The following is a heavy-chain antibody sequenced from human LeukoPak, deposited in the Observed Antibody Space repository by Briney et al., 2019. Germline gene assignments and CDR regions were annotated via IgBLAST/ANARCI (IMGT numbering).Heavy chain of an antibody. J-gene: IGHJ4*02. D-gene: IGHD3-10*01. CDR3: ASSITMVRGVPLFDY. CDR1: DTSINTYY. Sequence: PSETLSLTCTVSDTSINTYYWSWIRQPAGKGLEWIGHMYATGTTNYNPSLKSRVTMSIDTSKNQFSLNLRSVTAADTAVYYCASSITMVRGVPLFDYWGQGTLVTVSS. CDR2: MYATGTT. V-gene: IGHV4-4*07.